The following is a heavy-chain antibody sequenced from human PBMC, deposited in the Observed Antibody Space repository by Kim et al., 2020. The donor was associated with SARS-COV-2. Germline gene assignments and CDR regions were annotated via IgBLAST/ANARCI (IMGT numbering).Heavy chain of an antibody. CDR3: ARDALHSSSSARIFDY. D-gene: IGHD6-6*01. V-gene: IGHV3-30*07. J-gene: IGHJ4*02. Sequence: SVKGRFTISRDNSKNTLYLQMNSLRAEDTAVYYCARDALHSSSSARIFDYWGQGTLVTVSS.